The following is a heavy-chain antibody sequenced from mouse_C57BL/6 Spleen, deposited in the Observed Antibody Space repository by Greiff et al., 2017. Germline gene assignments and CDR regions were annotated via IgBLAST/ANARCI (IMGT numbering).Heavy chain of an antibody. CDR3: ARCPLGGYYVYWYFDV. V-gene: IGHV1-18*01. CDR1: GYTFTDYN. D-gene: IGHD2-3*01. CDR2: INPNNGGT. J-gene: IGHJ1*03. Sequence: EVQLQQSGPELVKPGASVKIPCKASGYTFTDYNMDWVKQSHGKSLEWIGDINPNNGGTIYNQKFKGKATLTVAKSSSTAYMELRSLTSEDTAVYYCARCPLGGYYVYWYFDVWGTGTTVTVSS.